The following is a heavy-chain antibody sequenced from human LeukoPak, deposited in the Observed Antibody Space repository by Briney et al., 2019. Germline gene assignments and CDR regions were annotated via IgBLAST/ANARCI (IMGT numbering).Heavy chain of an antibody. J-gene: IGHJ5*02. V-gene: IGHV1-18*01. Sequence: ASVKDSCRAAGYTFTSYGFSWVRRDPGEELLEMVWIISYNGNTMYAQKLQGRVTMTTDTSTSTAYMELRSLRSDDTALYYCARDFRDCSSTSCHPWFDPWGQGTLVTVSS. CDR1: GYTFTSYG. D-gene: IGHD2-2*01. CDR3: ARDFRDCSSTSCHPWFDP. CDR2: IISYNGNT.